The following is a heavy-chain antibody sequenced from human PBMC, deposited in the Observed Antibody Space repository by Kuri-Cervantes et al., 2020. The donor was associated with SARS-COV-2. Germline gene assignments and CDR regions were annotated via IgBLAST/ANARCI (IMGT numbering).Heavy chain of an antibody. CDR1: GFTFSDYN. CDR3: ARGSGVAGTGAFDI. D-gene: IGHD6-19*01. Sequence: GESLKISCAASGFTFSDYNMNWVRQAPRKGLEWVSYISRSSSTIYYADSVKGRSTSSRDNAKNSLYLQMNSLRAEDTAVYYCARGSGVAGTGAFDIWGQGTMVTVSS. CDR2: ISRSSSTI. J-gene: IGHJ3*02. V-gene: IGHV3-48*01.